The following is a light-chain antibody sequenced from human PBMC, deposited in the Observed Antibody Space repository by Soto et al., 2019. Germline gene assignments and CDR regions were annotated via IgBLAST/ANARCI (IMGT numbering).Light chain of an antibody. V-gene: IGLV1-47*02. CDR3: AAWDDSLSGPV. J-gene: IGLJ3*02. CDR2: SNT. CDR1: SSNIGGYY. Sequence: QLVLTQPPSASGTPGQRVTISCSGSSSNIGGYYVYWYQQLPGTAPKLLIYSNTQRPSGVPDRFSGSKSGTSASLAISGLRSEDEADYYCAAWDDSLSGPVFGGGTKLTVL.